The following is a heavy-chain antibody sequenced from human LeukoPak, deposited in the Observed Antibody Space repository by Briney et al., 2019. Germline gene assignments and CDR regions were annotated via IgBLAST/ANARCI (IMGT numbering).Heavy chain of an antibody. V-gene: IGHV5-51*01. CDR2: IYPGDSDT. Sequence: GESLKISCEGSGYSFSTYWIGWVRQMPGKGLEWMGIIYPGDSDTRYSPSFQGQGTFSADKSINTAYLQLSSLKASDTAVYYCARAKYYCTNTTRYSGYYFDFWGQGTLVTVSS. CDR3: ARAKYYCTNTTRYSGYYFDF. CDR1: GYSFSTYW. J-gene: IGHJ4*02. D-gene: IGHD2-2*02.